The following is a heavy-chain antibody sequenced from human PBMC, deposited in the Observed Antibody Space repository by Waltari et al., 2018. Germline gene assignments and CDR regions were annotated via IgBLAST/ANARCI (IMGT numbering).Heavy chain of an antibody. J-gene: IGHJ4*02. CDR1: GYTFTDYF. CDR2: INPNSGST. CDR3: ARVRAGYSSN. Sequence: QVQLVQSGAEVKKPGASVKVSCTASGYTFTDYFMHWVRPAPGQGLEVMGWINPNSGSTKNAQKFQGRVTMTRDTSISTVYIELTRLRSDDTAVYYCARVRAGYSSNWGQGTLVTVSS. V-gene: IGHV1-2*02. D-gene: IGHD6-13*01.